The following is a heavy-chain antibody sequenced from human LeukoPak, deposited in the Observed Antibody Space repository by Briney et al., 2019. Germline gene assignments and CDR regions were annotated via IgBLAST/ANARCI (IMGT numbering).Heavy chain of an antibody. Sequence: GGSLRLSCAASGFGFSTSWMHWVRQAPGKGLVWVARINGDGSTTNYADSVQGRFTTSRDAAKNTLFLQMNSLGAEDTAVYYCIGTGTHSCWGQGTLVTVSS. D-gene: IGHD2-15*01. V-gene: IGHV3-74*01. CDR1: GFGFSTSW. CDR3: IGTGTHSC. CDR2: INGDGSTT. J-gene: IGHJ4*02.